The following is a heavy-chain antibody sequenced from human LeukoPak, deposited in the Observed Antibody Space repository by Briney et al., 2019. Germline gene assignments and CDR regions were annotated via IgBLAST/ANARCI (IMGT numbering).Heavy chain of an antibody. J-gene: IGHJ4*02. V-gene: IGHV4-34*01. CDR3: ARGGGSSWYRYFGY. Sequence: SETLSLTCAVYGGSFSGYYWSWIRQPPGKGLEWIGEINHSGSTNYNPSLKSRVTISVDTSKNQFSLKLSSVTAADTAVYYCARGGGSSWYRYFGYWGQGTLVTVSS. D-gene: IGHD6-13*01. CDR2: INHSGST. CDR1: GGSFSGYY.